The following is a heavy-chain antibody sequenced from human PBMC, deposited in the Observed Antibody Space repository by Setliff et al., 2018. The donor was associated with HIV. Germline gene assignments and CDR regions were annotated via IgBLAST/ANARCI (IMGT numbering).Heavy chain of an antibody. CDR3: ASGCLIGGSGPCRNFEF. J-gene: IGHJ4*02. V-gene: IGHV1-8*02. Sequence: ASVKVSCKASRYTFSNYDVNWVRQATGQGLEWMAWMNPISDHRGYAQKFQGRLAMNKDTSTSTVYMELSSLKSDDTAVYYCASGCLIGGSGPCRNFEFWGQGTLVTVSS. CDR2: MNPISDHR. D-gene: IGHD3-9*01. CDR1: RYTFSNYD.